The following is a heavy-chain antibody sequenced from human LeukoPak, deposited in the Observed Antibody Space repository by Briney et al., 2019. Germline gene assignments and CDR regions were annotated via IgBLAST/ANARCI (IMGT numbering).Heavy chain of an antibody. D-gene: IGHD6-6*01. CDR2: ISSSSSYI. CDR1: GFTFSSYS. V-gene: IGHV3-21*01. J-gene: IGHJ4*02. CDR3: ARDLISQGSSHY. Sequence: GGSLRLSCAASGFTFSSYSMNWVRQAPGKGLEWVSSISSSSSYIYYADSVKGRFTISRDNAKNSLYLQMNSLRAEDTAVYYCARDLISQGSSHYWGQGTLVTVSS.